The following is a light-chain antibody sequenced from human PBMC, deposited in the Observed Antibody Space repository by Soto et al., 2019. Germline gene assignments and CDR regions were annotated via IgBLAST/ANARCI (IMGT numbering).Light chain of an antibody. J-gene: IGLJ2*01. CDR1: NIERKT. V-gene: IGLV3-21*02. Sequence: SYELTQPPSVSGAPGQTATITFGGRNIERKTVHWYQQKPGQAPVLVVCDVCDRPSGIPERFSGSNSGNTATLTISRAEAGDEADYYCQVWDRSVDHPGVVFGGGTKLTVL. CDR3: QVWDRSVDHPGVV. CDR2: DVC.